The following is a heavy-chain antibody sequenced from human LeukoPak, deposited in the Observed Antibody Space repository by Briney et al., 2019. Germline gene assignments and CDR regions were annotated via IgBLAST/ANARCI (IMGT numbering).Heavy chain of an antibody. J-gene: IGHJ4*02. CDR2: IYHTGAT. CDR3: AKYGKSGWSIDN. V-gene: IGHV4-59*08. CDR1: GGSIGGDY. Sequence: SETLSLTCTVSGGSIGGDYWTWIRQPPGKGLQYIGYIYHTGATNYNPSLKSRVTMSVDTSKYQFSLKLNSVTAADTAVYFCAKYGKSGWSIDNWGQGTLVTVSS. D-gene: IGHD6-19*01.